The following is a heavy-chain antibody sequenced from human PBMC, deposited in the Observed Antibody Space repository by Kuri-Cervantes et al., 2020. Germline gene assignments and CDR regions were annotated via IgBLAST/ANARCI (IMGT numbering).Heavy chain of an antibody. CDR1: GFTFSDYY. V-gene: IGHV3-7*01. Sequence: GGSLRLSCAASGFTFSDYYMSWIRQAPGKGLEWVANIKQDGSEKYYVDSVKGRFTTSRDNAKNSLYLQMNSLRAEDTAVYYCARAAKLEGYNYGQGGDYWGQGTLVTVSS. CDR2: IKQDGSEK. CDR3: ARAAKLEGYNYGQGGDY. D-gene: IGHD5-24*01. J-gene: IGHJ4*02.